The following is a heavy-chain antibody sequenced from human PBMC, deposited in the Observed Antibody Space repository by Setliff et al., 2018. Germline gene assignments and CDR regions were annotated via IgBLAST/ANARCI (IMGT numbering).Heavy chain of an antibody. J-gene: IGHJ4*02. CDR2: IQGTGNT. V-gene: IGHV4-61*02. CDR3: AGTPARGTTWLSPFDY. Sequence: PSETLSLTCTVTGGSFDSGTHYWSWIRQPAGKVPEWIGLIQGTGNTNYNHSLQSRATISIDTSKNQISLKITSVTAADTALYSCAGTPARGTTWLSPFDYWGQGIQVTVSS. D-gene: IGHD3-9*01. CDR1: GGSFDSGTHY.